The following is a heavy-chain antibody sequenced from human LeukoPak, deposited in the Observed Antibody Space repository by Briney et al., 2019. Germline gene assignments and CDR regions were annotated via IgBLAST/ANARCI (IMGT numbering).Heavy chain of an antibody. CDR1: GGSISSGSYY. D-gene: IGHD5-12*01. CDR3: ARWDSGYVLDY. V-gene: IGHV4-61*02. J-gene: IGHJ4*02. Sequence: SETLSLTCTVSGGSISSGSYYWSWIRQPAGKGLEWIGRIYTSGSTNYNPSLKSRVTISVDTSKNQFSLKLSSVTAADTAVYYCARWDSGYVLDYWGQGTLVTVSS. CDR2: IYTSGST.